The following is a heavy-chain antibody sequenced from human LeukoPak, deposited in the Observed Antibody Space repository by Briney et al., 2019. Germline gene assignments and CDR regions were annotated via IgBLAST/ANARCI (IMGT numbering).Heavy chain of an antibody. Sequence: SETLSLTCAVSGYSISSGYYWGWIRQPPGKGLEWIGSIYHRGTTYYNPSLKSRVTISVDTSKNQFSLKLSSVTAADTAVYYCARIAMFYYESSGYYSDYWGQGTLVTVSS. CDR1: GYSISSGYY. CDR2: IYHRGTT. CDR3: ARIAMFYYESSGYYSDY. D-gene: IGHD3-22*01. V-gene: IGHV4-38-2*01. J-gene: IGHJ4*02.